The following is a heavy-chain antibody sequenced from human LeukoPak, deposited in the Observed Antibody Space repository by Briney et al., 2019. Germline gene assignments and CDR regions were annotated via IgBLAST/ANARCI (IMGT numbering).Heavy chain of an antibody. CDR2: ISYDGSNK. J-gene: IGHJ4*02. Sequence: GGSLRLTCAASGFTFSSYSMNWVRQAPGKGLEWVAVISYDGSNKYYADSVKGRFTISRDNSKNTLYLQMNSLRAEDTAVYYCAKDPYGGRLDYWGQGTLVTVSS. D-gene: IGHD4/OR15-4a*01. V-gene: IGHV3-30*18. CDR1: GFTFSSYS. CDR3: AKDPYGGRLDY.